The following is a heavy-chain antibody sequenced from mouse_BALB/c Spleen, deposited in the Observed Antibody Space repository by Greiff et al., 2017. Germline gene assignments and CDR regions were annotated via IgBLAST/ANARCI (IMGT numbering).Heavy chain of an antibody. CDR3: ARNYGSSFYYAMDY. CDR1: GFTFSSYT. Sequence: VQLKESGGGLVQPGGSLKLSCAASGFTFSSYTMSWVRQTPEKRLEWVAYISNGGGSTYYPDTVKGRFTISRDNAKNTLYLQMSSLKSEDTAMYYCARNYGSSFYYAMDYWGQGTSVTVSS. CDR2: ISNGGGST. J-gene: IGHJ4*01. V-gene: IGHV5-12-2*01. D-gene: IGHD1-1*01.